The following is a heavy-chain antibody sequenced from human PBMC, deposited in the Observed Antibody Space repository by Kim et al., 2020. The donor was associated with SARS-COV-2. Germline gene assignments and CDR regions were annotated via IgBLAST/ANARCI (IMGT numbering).Heavy chain of an antibody. V-gene: IGHV3-74*01. CDR1: GFTFSSYW. Sequence: GGSLRLSCAASGFTFSSYWMHWVRQAPGKGLVWVSRINSDGSSTSYADSVKGRFTISRDNAKNTLYLQMNSLRAEDTAVYYCARDGGLLWFGELISPLKCYGIDVWGRGTTITVSS. CDR3: ARDGGLLWFGELISPLKCYGIDV. CDR2: INSDGSST. D-gene: IGHD3-10*01. J-gene: IGHJ6*02.